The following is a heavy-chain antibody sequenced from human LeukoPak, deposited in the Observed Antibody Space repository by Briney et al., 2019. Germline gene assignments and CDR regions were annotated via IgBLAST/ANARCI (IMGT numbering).Heavy chain of an antibody. J-gene: IGHJ6*02. CDR3: TVLPEGV. CDR2: VYSAGTT. Sequence: GSLRLSCTASGFTVSRNYMSWVRQPPGKGLEWVSVVYSAGTTFYADSVKGRFTVSRDISRNTLDLQMSSLRAEDTAVYYCTVLPEGVWGQGTTVTVSS. D-gene: IGHD1-14*01. CDR1: GFTVSRNY. V-gene: IGHV3-53*01.